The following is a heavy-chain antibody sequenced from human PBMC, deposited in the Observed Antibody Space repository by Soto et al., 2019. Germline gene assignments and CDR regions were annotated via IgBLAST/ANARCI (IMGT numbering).Heavy chain of an antibody. D-gene: IGHD6-13*01. Sequence: HSQTLSLTCAISGDSVSSNSAAWNWIRQSPSRGLEWLGRTYYRSKWYNDYAVSVKSRITINPDTSKNQFSLQLNSVTPEDTAVYYCARDWAEGSSWSLNWFDPWGQGTLVTVSS. J-gene: IGHJ5*02. CDR2: TYYRSKWYN. CDR1: GDSVSSNSAA. CDR3: ARDWAEGSSWSLNWFDP. V-gene: IGHV6-1*01.